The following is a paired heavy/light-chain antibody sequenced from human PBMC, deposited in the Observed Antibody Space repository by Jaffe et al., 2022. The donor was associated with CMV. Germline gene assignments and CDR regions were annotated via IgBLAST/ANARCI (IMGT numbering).Heavy chain of an antibody. CDR2: IWYDGSKK. D-gene: IGHD2-15*01. CDR1: GFIFSNFG. CDR3: ARDYCSTSSCYDH. V-gene: IGHV3-33*08. J-gene: IGHJ4*02. Sequence: QVQLVESGGGVVQPGRSLRLSCAASGFIFSNFGMHWVRQAPGKGLEWVALIWYDGSKKYYADSVKGRFTISRDDSKNRIYLQMNSLRAEDTAVYYCARDYCSTSSCYDHWGQGILVSVSS.
Light chain of an antibody. V-gene: IGLV1-51*01. CDR3: GTWDSSLSAWV. CDR2: DNN. Sequence: QSVLTQPPSVSAAPGQKVTISCSGSTSNIGDNYLSWYQHLPGTAPKLLIYDNNQRPSGIPDRFSASKSGTSATLGITGLQTGDEADYYCGTWDSSLSAWVFGGGTKLTVL. CDR1: TSNIGDNY. J-gene: IGLJ3*02.